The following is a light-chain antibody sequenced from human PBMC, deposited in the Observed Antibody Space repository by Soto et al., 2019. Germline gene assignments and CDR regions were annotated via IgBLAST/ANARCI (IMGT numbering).Light chain of an antibody. V-gene: IGKV1-5*03. CDR3: QQYDVYPRT. CDR1: QNVNNW. CDR2: KTS. J-gene: IGKJ1*01. Sequence: DIRMTQSPSTLSASVGDRVTITFRASQNVNNWVAWYQQKPGKAPKLLIYKTSNLESGVPSRFSGSGSGTEYTLSITSVQRDDFATYYCQQYDVYPRTFGQGTKV.